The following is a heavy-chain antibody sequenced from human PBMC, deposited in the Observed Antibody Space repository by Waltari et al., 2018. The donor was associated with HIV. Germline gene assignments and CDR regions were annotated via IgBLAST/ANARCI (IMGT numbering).Heavy chain of an antibody. D-gene: IGHD3-16*01. CDR2: IRYDGSTK. Sequence: QVQLVESGGGLVQPGGSLRLSCAASGFTFSSYCMHWVRQAPGKGLEWVAFIRYDGSTKYYADSVKGLFTISRDNSNNTLYLQMNSLRAEDTAVYYCAKDRGRWLAFDYWCQGTLGTVSS. V-gene: IGHV3-30*02. J-gene: IGHJ4*02. CDR1: GFTFSSYC. CDR3: AKDRGRWLAFDY.